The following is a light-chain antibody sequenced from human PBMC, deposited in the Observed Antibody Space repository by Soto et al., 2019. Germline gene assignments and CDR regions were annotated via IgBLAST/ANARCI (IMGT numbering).Light chain of an antibody. CDR1: QNINNY. V-gene: IGKV1-39*01. Sequence: DIQMTQSPSSLSASVGDRVTITCRASQNINNYLNWYQQKPGKAPKLLIYAASSLQSGVPSRFSGSGSGTDFTLTISSLQSEDFATYYCQQSYNTPLLFGPGTKVHIK. CDR2: AAS. J-gene: IGKJ3*01. CDR3: QQSYNTPLL.